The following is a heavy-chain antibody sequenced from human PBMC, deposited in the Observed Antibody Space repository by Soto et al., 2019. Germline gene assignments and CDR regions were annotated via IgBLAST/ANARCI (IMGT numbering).Heavy chain of an antibody. D-gene: IGHD3-22*01. CDR2: ISPYDGYT. Sequence: ASVKVSCKASGYTFTIYAMHWVRQAPGQRLEWMGWISPYDGYTNYAQILQGRVSMTTDTSTKTAYMEVRSLRSDDTAVYYCARGGYYDSSGSRNYFYYGMNVWGQGTTVTVSS. CDR1: GYTFTIYA. J-gene: IGHJ6*02. V-gene: IGHV1-18*01. CDR3: ARGGYYDSSGSRNYFYYGMNV.